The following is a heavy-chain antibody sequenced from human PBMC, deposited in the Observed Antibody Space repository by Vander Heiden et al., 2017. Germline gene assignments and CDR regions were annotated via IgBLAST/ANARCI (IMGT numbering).Heavy chain of an antibody. D-gene: IGHD3-22*01. CDR3: ARDSHYDSSGYYPDDY. V-gene: IGHV3-33*01. CDR1: GFTFSSYG. Sequence: QVQLVESGGGVVQPGRSLRLSCAASGFTFSSYGMHWVRQAPGKGLEWVAVIWYDGSNKYYADSVKGRFTISRDNSKNTLYLKMNSLRAEDTAVYYCARDSHYDSSGYYPDDYWGQGTLVTVSS. CDR2: IWYDGSNK. J-gene: IGHJ4*02.